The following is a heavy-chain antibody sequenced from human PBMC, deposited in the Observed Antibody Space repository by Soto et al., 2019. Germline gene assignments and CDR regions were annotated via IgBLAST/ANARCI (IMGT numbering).Heavy chain of an antibody. J-gene: IGHJ6*02. Sequence: QVHLVESGGGVVQPGRSLRLSCAASGFTFSSSGMHWVSQSPGKGLEWVAIITYDGNNEYYVDSVKGRFTIYRDNSNDTLYLEMSGLRADGTAVYYCGKGYLGRRTVACSRGGYYYYGMDVWGQGTTVTVSS. CDR3: GKGYLGRRTVACSRGGYYYYGMDV. CDR2: ITYDGNNE. D-gene: IGHD6-19*01. CDR1: GFTFSSSG. V-gene: IGHV3-30*18.